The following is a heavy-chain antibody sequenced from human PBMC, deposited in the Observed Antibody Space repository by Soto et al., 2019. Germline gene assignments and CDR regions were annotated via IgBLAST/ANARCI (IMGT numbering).Heavy chain of an antibody. CDR3: ARQLFGSGTFYFGS. CDR2: IYPDDSDT. J-gene: IGHJ4*02. V-gene: IGHV5-51*01. Sequence: PVEPKKISCKGSGFSFTNYWSGWVRQMPVGVLGWRGIIYPDDSDTKDSTSFDGQCRFAADKSSSTAFLQWSSLKASDTAMYYCARQLFGSGTFYFGSWAQGTLGTGPS. CDR1: GFSFTNYW. D-gene: IGHD3-10*01.